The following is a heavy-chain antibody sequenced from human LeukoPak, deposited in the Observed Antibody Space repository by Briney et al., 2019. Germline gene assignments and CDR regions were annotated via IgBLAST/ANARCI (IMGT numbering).Heavy chain of an antibody. J-gene: IGHJ4*02. V-gene: IGHV3-21*01. Sequence: GGSLRLSCAASGFTFSAFSMNWVRQAPGKGLEWVSAISSSSSDIYYTDSVKGRFTISRDNANNFLYLQVSSLRAEDAAVYYCATGYTSGTRIDYWGQGTLVSVSS. CDR1: GFTFSAFS. CDR3: ATGYTSGTRIDY. CDR2: ISSSSSDI. D-gene: IGHD6-19*01.